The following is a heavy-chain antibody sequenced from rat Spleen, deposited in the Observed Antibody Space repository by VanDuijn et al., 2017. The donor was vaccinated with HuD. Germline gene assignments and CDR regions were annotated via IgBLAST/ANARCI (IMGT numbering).Heavy chain of an antibody. J-gene: IGHJ2*01. CDR1: GFTFSNYD. Sequence: EVQLVESGGGLVQPGRSLKLSCAASGFTFSNYDMAWVRQAPKKGLEWVASITNTGGSTYYPDSVKGRFTISRDNEKSTLYLQMDSLRSEDTATYYCTRHPDYSNYFDYWGQGVMVTVSS. V-gene: IGHV5S23*01. CDR3: TRHPDYSNYFDY. D-gene: IGHD1-1*01. CDR2: ITNTGGST.